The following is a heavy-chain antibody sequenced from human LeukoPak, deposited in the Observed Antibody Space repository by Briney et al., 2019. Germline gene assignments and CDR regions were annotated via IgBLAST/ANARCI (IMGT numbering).Heavy chain of an antibody. CDR1: GGSFSGYY. J-gene: IGHJ3*02. D-gene: IGHD2-15*01. Sequence: SETLSLTCAVYGGSFSGYYWSWIRQPPGKGLEWIGEINHSGSTNYNPSLKSRVTISIDTSKNQFSLKLSSVTAADTAVYYCARHVSSDCSGGSCYAYAFDIWGQGTMVTVSS. V-gene: IGHV4-34*01. CDR3: ARHVSSDCSGGSCYAYAFDI. CDR2: INHSGST.